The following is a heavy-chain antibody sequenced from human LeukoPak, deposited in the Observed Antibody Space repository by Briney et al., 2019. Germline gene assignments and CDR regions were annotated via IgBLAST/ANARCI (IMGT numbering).Heavy chain of an antibody. D-gene: IGHD3-10*01. Sequence: SETLSLTCSVSGGSISDYYWSWIRQPPGKGLEWIGYIYYSGIVNYNPSLKTRVTISVDTSKNQFSLKLNSVTAADTAVYYCARWGSNMAREKGDHWGQGTLVTVSS. CDR1: GGSISDYY. J-gene: IGHJ4*02. CDR3: ARWGSNMAREKGDH. CDR2: IYYSGIV. V-gene: IGHV4-59*08.